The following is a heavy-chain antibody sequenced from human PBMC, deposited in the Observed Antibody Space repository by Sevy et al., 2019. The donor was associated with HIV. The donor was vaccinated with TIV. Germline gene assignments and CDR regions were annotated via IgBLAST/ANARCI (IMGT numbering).Heavy chain of an antibody. J-gene: IGHJ4*02. CDR2: IKSKTEEATR. CDR3: TAGVGASDFDY. CDR1: GFTFSNAW. Sequence: GGSLRLSCAASGFTFSNAWMSWVRQAPGKGLEWVGRIKSKTEEATRDFAAPVKGRLLISRDDSRNTVYLQMNSLKTEDTAVYYCTAGVGASDFDYWGQGTLVTVSS. D-gene: IGHD1-26*01. V-gene: IGHV3-15*01.